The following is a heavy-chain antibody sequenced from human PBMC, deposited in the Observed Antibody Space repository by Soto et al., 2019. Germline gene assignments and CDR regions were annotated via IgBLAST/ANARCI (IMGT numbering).Heavy chain of an antibody. CDR3: ARRFWSGYGYYFDY. CDR1: GYTFTGYY. CDR2: VNPNSGGT. J-gene: IGHJ4*02. D-gene: IGHD3-3*01. V-gene: IGHV1-2*02. Sequence: ASVKVSCKASGYTFTGYYMHWVRQAPGQGLEWMGWVNPNSGGTNYAQKFQGRVTMTRDTSISTAYMELSRLRSDDTAVYYCARRFWSGYGYYFDYWGQGTLVTVSS.